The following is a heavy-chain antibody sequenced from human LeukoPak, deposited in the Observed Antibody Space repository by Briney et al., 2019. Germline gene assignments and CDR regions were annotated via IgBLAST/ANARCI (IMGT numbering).Heavy chain of an antibody. D-gene: IGHD4-17*01. CDR3: TSPVTDSAYDGFDV. CDR2: FRSKANSYAT. V-gene: IGHV3-73*01. CDR1: GFTFSGSA. J-gene: IGHJ3*01. Sequence: GGALRLSCAASGFTFSGSAMHWVRQASGKGLEWGGRFRSKANSYATVYAASLKGRFTISRDDSQNTAYLQMNSLKTEDTAVYYCTSPVTDSAYDGFDVWGQGTMVTVSS.